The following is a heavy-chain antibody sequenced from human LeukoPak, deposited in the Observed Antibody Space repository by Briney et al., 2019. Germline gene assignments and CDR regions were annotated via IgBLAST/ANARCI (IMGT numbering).Heavy chain of an antibody. D-gene: IGHD6-6*01. Sequence: GASVKVSCKASGYTFTSYDINWVRQATGQGLEWMGWMNPNSGNTGYAQKFQGRVTITRNTSINTAYMELSSLRSEETAVYYCARTAARPSFWFEPWGQGTLVTVSS. V-gene: IGHV1-8*03. CDR2: MNPNSGNT. CDR3: ARTAARPSFWFEP. CDR1: GYTFTSYD. J-gene: IGHJ5*02.